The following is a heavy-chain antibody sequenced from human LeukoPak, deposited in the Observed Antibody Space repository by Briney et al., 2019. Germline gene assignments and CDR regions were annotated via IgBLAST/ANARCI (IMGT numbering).Heavy chain of an antibody. D-gene: IGHD3-10*01. J-gene: IGHJ4*02. Sequence: SGGSLRLSCAASGFTFSSYGMHWVRQAPGKGLEWVAFIRYDGSNKYYADSVKGRFTISRDNSKNTLYLQMNSLRAEDTAVYYCAKDEGRLLWFGELFGYFDYWGQGTLVTVS. CDR3: AKDEGRLLWFGELFGYFDY. CDR2: IRYDGSNK. V-gene: IGHV3-30*02. CDR1: GFTFSSYG.